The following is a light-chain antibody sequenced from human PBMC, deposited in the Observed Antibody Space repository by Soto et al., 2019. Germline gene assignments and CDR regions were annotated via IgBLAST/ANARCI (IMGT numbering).Light chain of an antibody. CDR1: SGHSSYA. V-gene: IGLV4-69*01. Sequence: QLVLTQSPSASASLGASVKLTCTLSSGHSSYAIAWHQQQPEKGPRYLMKLNSDGSHSKGDGIPDRFSGSSSGAERYLTISSLQSEDEAEYYCQTWGTGIQVFGGGTKLPVL. J-gene: IGLJ2*01. CDR2: LNSDGSH. CDR3: QTWGTGIQV.